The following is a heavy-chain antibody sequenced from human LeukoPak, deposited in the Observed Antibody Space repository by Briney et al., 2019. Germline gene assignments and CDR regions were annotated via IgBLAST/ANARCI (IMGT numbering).Heavy chain of an antibody. Sequence: GGSLRLSCAASGFTVSSNYMSWVRQAPGKGLEWVSVIYSGGSTYYADSVKGRFTISRDNSKNTLYLQTNSLRAEDTAVYYCARDERGSHDAFDIWGQGTMVTVSS. CDR3: ARDERGSHDAFDI. CDR1: GFTVSSNY. D-gene: IGHD1-26*01. V-gene: IGHV3-66*01. J-gene: IGHJ3*02. CDR2: IYSGGST.